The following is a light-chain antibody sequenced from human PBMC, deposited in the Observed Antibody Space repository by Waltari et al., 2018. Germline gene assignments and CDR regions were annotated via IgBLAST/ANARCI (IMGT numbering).Light chain of an antibody. J-gene: IGLJ3*02. CDR2: QDN. CDR3: QAWDSRSWV. Sequence: VLTQPPSVSVSPGQTASITCSGDKLGDRYTSWYQQRSGRSPVLILYQDNKRPSGIPGRFSGSNSGDTATLTISGTQASDEADYYCQAWDSRSWVFGTGTTLTVL. CDR1: KLGDRY. V-gene: IGLV3-1*01.